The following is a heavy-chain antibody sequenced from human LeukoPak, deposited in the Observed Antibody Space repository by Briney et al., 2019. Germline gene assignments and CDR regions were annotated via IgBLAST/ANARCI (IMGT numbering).Heavy chain of an antibody. CDR3: APRWGLSTIAARGDGY. Sequence: PGGSLRLSCVGSGFTFRSHAMSWVRQAPGKGLEWVSAISGSGVSAYYADSVKGRFTISRDNSKNTLYLQMNSLRADDTAVYYCAPRWGLSTIAARGDGYWGQGTLVTVSS. CDR1: GFTFRSHA. CDR2: ISGSGVSA. D-gene: IGHD6-13*01. J-gene: IGHJ4*02. V-gene: IGHV3-23*01.